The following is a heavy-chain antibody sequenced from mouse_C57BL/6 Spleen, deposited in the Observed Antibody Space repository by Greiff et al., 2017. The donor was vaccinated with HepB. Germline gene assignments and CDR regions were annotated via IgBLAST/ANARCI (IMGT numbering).Heavy chain of an antibody. CDR3: ARPSEDYYAMDY. CDR1: GFTFSSYT. CDR2: ISGGGGNT. J-gene: IGHJ4*01. V-gene: IGHV5-9*01. Sequence: DVKLQESGGGLVKPGGSLKLSCAASGFTFSSYTMSWVRQTPEKRLEWVATISGGGGNTYYPDSVKGRFTISRDNAKNTLYLQMSSLRSEDTALYYCARPSEDYYAMDYWGQGTSVTVSS. D-gene: IGHD6-1*01.